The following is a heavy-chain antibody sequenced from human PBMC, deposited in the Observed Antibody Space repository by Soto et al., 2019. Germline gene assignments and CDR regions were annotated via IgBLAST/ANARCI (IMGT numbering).Heavy chain of an antibody. J-gene: IGHJ4*02. D-gene: IGHD6-25*01. CDR3: AGGYGSSISLYYFDY. V-gene: IGHV4-59*08. CDR1: GGSISSYY. Sequence: SETLSLTCTVSGGSISSYYWSWIRQPPGKGLEWLGYIYYSGSTNYNPSLKSRVTISVDTSKNQFSLKLSSVTAADTAVYYCAGGYGSSISLYYFDYWGQGTLVTVS. CDR2: IYYSGST.